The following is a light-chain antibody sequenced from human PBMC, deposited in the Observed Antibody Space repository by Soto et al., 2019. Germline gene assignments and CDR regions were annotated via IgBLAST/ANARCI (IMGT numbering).Light chain of an antibody. J-gene: IGKJ5*01. CDR2: DAS. CDR1: QDITDF. CDR3: QQYDDVPIT. V-gene: IGKV1-33*01. Sequence: DIQMTQSPSSLSASVGDRVTITCQASQDITDFLNWYQQKPGKAPKLLIYDASNLETGVPSRFSGSGSGTHFTLTIISLQPEDIATYYCQQYDDVPITFGQGTRLEIK.